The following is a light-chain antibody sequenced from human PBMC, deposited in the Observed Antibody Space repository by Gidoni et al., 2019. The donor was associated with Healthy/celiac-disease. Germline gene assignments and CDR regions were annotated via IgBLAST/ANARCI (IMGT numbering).Light chain of an antibody. J-gene: IGKJ1*01. V-gene: IGKV1-5*01. CDR2: DAS. CDR3: QHYNSYRT. Sequence: DIQMTQSPSTLSASVGDRVTITCRASQSITSWLAWYQQKPGKAPKLLIYDASNLQSGVPSRFSGSGSGTEFTLTISSLQPDDFATYYCQHYNSYRTFGQXTKVEIK. CDR1: QSITSW.